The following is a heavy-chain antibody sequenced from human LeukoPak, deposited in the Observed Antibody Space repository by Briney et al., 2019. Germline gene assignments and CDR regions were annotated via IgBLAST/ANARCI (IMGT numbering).Heavy chain of an antibody. CDR1: GFTFSNAW. D-gene: IGHD6-19*01. Sequence: GGSLRLSCAASGFTFSNAWMSWVLQAPGKGLEWFGRIKSKTDGGTTDYAAPVKGRFTISRDDSKNTLYLQMNSLKTEDTAVYYCTAQWLVGATYYFDYWGQGTLVTVSS. V-gene: IGHV3-15*01. CDR3: TAQWLVGATYYFDY. CDR2: IKSKTDGGTT. J-gene: IGHJ4*02.